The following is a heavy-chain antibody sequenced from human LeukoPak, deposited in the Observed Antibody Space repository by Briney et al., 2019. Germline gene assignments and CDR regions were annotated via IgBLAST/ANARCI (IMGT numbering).Heavy chain of an antibody. J-gene: IGHJ3*02. D-gene: IGHD2-15*01. CDR2: INHSGST. CDR3: ARDPSSGGAFDI. Sequence: SETLSLTCAVYGGSFSGYYWSWLRQPPGKGLEWIGEINHSGSTNYNPSLKSRVSISVDTSKNQFSLKLNPVTAADTAVYYCARDPSSGGAFDIWGQGTMVTVSS. V-gene: IGHV4-34*01. CDR1: GGSFSGYY.